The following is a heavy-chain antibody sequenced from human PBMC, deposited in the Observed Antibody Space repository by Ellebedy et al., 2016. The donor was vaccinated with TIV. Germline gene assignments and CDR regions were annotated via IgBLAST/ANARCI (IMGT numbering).Heavy chain of an antibody. Sequence: MPSETLSLTCAVYGGSFSGYYWSWIRQPPGKGLEWIGEINHNGTTQYNPSLKSRITISVNASKNQLSLNLSSVTAADTAVYYCAREKWSDADWGQGTLVTVSS. D-gene: IGHD1-26*01. V-gene: IGHV4-34*01. J-gene: IGHJ4*02. CDR3: AREKWSDAD. CDR2: INHNGTT. CDR1: GGSFSGYY.